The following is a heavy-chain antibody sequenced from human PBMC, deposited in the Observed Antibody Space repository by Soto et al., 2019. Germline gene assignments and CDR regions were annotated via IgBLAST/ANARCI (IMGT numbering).Heavy chain of an antibody. J-gene: IGHJ4*02. CDR2: IYYSGST. V-gene: IGHV4-59*01. CDR1: GGSISIYY. Sequence: SETLSLTCTVSGGSISIYYWSWIRQPPGKGLEWIGYIYYSGSTNYNPSLKSRVTISVDTSKNQFSLKLSSVTAADTAVYYCARDNGSGSYFRYFDYWGQGTLVTVSS. D-gene: IGHD3-10*01. CDR3: ARDNGSGSYFRYFDY.